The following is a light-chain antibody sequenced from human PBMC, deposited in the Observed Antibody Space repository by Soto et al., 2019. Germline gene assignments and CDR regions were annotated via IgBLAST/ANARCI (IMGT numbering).Light chain of an antibody. CDR2: DAS. Sequence: EIVLTQSPGTLSLSPGERATLSCRASQSVFNYLAWYQQRPGQSPRLLIYDASNRATGVPPRFSGSGSGTDFTLTISSLEPQDSAVYYCQQRSNWPRTFGQGTKVEI. J-gene: IGKJ1*01. CDR1: QSVFNY. CDR3: QQRSNWPRT. V-gene: IGKV3-11*01.